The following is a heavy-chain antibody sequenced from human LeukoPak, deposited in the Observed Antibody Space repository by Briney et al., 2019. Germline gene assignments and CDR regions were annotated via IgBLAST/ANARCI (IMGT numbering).Heavy chain of an antibody. CDR1: GFTFSSYW. Sequence: GGSLRLSCAASGFTFSSYWMHWVRQAPGKGLVWVSRINSDGSSTSYADSVKGRFTISRDNSKNTLYLQMNSLRAEDTAVYYCAKRPFVVPAAMFDYWGQGTLVTVSS. CDR2: INSDGSST. J-gene: IGHJ4*02. CDR3: AKRPFVVPAAMFDY. V-gene: IGHV3-74*01. D-gene: IGHD2-2*01.